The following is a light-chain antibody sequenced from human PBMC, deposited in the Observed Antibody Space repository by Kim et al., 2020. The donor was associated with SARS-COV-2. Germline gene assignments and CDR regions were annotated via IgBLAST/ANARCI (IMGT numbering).Light chain of an antibody. CDR2: NDN. Sequence: RVTIPCSGSSSHVGRHFVNWYQQPPGTAPKVLLYNDNQRPAGVPDRFSGSRSGTSASLAISGLQSEDEADYYCATWDVTLNGWVFGGGTQLTVL. V-gene: IGLV1-44*01. CDR1: SSHVGRHF. J-gene: IGLJ3*02. CDR3: ATWDVTLNGWV.